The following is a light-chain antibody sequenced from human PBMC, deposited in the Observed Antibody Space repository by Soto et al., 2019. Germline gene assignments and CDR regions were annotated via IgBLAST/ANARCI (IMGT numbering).Light chain of an antibody. Sequence: DIPMTQSPSSLSASVGDRVTITCRASQSISSYLNWYQQKPGKAPKLLIYAASILQSGVPSRFSGSGSGTDFTLTISSLQPEDFATYYCQQSYSTPWTFGQGTKLEIK. CDR2: AAS. CDR3: QQSYSTPWT. CDR1: QSISSY. V-gene: IGKV1-39*01. J-gene: IGKJ2*01.